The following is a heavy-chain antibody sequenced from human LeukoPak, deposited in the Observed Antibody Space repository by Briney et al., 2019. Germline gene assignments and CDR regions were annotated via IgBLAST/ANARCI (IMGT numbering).Heavy chain of an antibody. D-gene: IGHD3-10*01. CDR1: GGSISSYY. CDR2: IYTSGST. V-gene: IGHV4-4*07. J-gene: IGHJ4*02. Sequence: SETLSLTCTVSGGSISSYYWSWIRQPAGKGLEWIGRIYTSGSTNYNPALKSRVTMSVDTSKNQFSLKLSSVTAADTAVYYCARGRRFGESYYFDYWGQGTLVTVSS. CDR3: ARGRRFGESYYFDY.